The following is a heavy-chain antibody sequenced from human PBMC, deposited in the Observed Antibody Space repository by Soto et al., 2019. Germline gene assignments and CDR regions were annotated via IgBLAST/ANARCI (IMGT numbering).Heavy chain of an antibody. CDR2: LYWDDDK. D-gene: IGHD7-27*01. CDR3: ARTSVNWGSRGLVDY. J-gene: IGHJ4*02. V-gene: IGHV2-5*02. CDR1: GFSLSTSGVG. Sequence: QITLKESGPTLVKPTQTLTLTCTFSGFSLSTSGVGVGWIRQPPGKALEWLAFLYWDDDKRYSPSLKSRLTLTKATSKNQVLLTMTHMDPVDTATYYCARTSVNWGSRGLVDYWGQGTLVTVAS.